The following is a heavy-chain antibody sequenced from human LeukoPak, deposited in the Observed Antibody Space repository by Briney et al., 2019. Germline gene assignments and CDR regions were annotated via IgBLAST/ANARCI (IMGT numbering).Heavy chain of an antibody. CDR3: AKGGHKLDIEATRYYYGVVD. V-gene: IGHV3-74*03. D-gene: IGHD5-12*01. CDR1: GFILSDYW. Sequence: GGSLRLSCAASGFILSDYWMHWVRQGPGGGLVHVSRIENDGSRTVYADSVKGRFTVSRDDAKNTMYLQMNSLRVEDTAIYYCAKGGHKLDIEATRYYYGVVDWGQGTTVTVSS. CDR2: IENDGSRT. J-gene: IGHJ6*02.